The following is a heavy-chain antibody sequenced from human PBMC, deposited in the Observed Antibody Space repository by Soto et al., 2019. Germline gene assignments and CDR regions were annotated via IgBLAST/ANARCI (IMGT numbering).Heavy chain of an antibody. Sequence: GESLKISCKGSGYSFTSYWIGWVRQMPGKGLEWMGIIYPGDSDTRYSPSFQGQVTISADKSISTAYLQWSSLKASDTAMYYCARITGYCSSTSCYDEGAFDYWGQGTLVTVSS. V-gene: IGHV5-51*01. CDR3: ARITGYCSSTSCYDEGAFDY. D-gene: IGHD2-2*01. J-gene: IGHJ4*02. CDR1: GYSFTSYW. CDR2: IYPGDSDT.